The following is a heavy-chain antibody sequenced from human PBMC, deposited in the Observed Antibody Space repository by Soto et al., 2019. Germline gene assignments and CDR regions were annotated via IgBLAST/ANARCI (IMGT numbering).Heavy chain of an antibody. J-gene: IGHJ4*02. CDR1: GDSVSSGTYF. Sequence: SETLSLTCTVSGDSVSSGTYFWSWIRQPPGKGLEWIGYVYYSGSTNYNPTLKSRLTMSVDTSKNQFSLKLSSVTAADTAVYYCARSVGVAAAGPFDYWGQGTLVTVSS. CDR3: ARSVGVAAAGPFDY. V-gene: IGHV4-61*01. CDR2: VYYSGST. D-gene: IGHD6-13*01.